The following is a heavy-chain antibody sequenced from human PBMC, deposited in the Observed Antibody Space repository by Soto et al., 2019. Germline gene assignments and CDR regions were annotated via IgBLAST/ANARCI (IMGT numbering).Heavy chain of an antibody. J-gene: IGHJ5*02. CDR3: ARVEIAAAATNWFDP. Sequence: PSETLSLTCTVSGGSIRDYFWTWIRQPPGKGLEWIGYIYYSGRTNYNPSLKSRVSISVDTSKNHFSLQLSSLRSEDTAVYYCARVEIAAAATNWFDPWGQGTLVTVSS. CDR1: GGSIRDYF. V-gene: IGHV4-59*01. CDR2: IYYSGRT. D-gene: IGHD6-13*01.